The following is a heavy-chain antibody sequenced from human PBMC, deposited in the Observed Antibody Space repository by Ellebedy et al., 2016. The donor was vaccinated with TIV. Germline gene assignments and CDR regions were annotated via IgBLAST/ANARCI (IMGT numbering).Heavy chain of an antibody. J-gene: IGHJ6*02. Sequence: MPSESLSLTCTVSGGFINGYYWSWIRQPAGTGLEWIGRIYFSGSPNYNPSLKSRVPMSLDASKNQFSLKLSSVTAADPAVYYCTRGPAPSGYGMDVWGQGTTVTVSS. CDR1: GGFINGYY. CDR3: TRGPAPSGYGMDV. D-gene: IGHD2-2*01. CDR2: IYFSGSP. V-gene: IGHV4-4*07.